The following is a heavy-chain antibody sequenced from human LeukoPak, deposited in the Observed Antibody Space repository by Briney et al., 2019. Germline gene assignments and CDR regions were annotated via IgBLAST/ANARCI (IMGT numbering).Heavy chain of an antibody. CDR3: ARQVTVGPTHFDY. Sequence: GESLKISCKGSGYSFSSHYIAWVRQMPGKGLEWMGIIYPGDSATKYSPSFQGQVTISADKSINTAYLQWSSLQASDTAMYYCARQVTVGPTHFDYWGPGTLVTVSS. V-gene: IGHV5-51*01. D-gene: IGHD1-26*01. CDR2: IYPGDSAT. J-gene: IGHJ4*02. CDR1: GYSFSSHY.